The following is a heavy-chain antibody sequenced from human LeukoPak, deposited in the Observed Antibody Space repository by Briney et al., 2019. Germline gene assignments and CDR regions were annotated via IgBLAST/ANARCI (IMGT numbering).Heavy chain of an antibody. D-gene: IGHD1-26*01. CDR2: IYYSGST. J-gene: IGHJ4*02. CDR1: GGSISTYY. Sequence: SETLSLTCTVSGGSISTYYWSWIRQPPGKGLEWIGYIYYSGSTNYNPSLKSRVTISVDTSKNQFSLKLNSVTAADTAVYYCARQEGGIVGPYWGQGTLVTVSS. CDR3: ARQEGGIVGPY. V-gene: IGHV4-59*08.